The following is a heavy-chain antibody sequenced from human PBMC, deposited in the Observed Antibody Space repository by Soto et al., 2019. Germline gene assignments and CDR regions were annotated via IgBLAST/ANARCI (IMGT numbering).Heavy chain of an antibody. V-gene: IGHV3-23*01. CDR3: AKDESSGWYSYFDY. CDR1: GFTFGRYA. D-gene: IGHD6-19*01. J-gene: IGHJ4*02. Sequence: GGSLRLSCAASGFTFGRYAMTWVRQAPGKGLEWVSSLSGSGSSTYYADSVKGRFTISRDNSKNTLYLQMNSLRAEDTAVYYCAKDESSGWYSYFDYWGQGTLVTVSS. CDR2: LSGSGSST.